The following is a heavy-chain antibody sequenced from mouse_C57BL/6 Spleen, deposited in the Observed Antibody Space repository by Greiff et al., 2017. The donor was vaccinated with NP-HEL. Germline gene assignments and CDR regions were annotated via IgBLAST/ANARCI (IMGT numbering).Heavy chain of an antibody. D-gene: IGHD2-5*01. CDR3: ASSNYWYFDV. CDR2: IYPGSGST. J-gene: IGHJ1*03. Sequence: QVQLQQSGAELVKPGASVKMSCKASGYTFTSYWITWVKQRPGQGLEWIGDIYPGSGSTNYNEKFKSKATLTVDTSSSTAYMQLSSLTSEDSAVYYCASSNYWYFDVWGTGTTVTVSS. CDR1: GYTFTSYW. V-gene: IGHV1-55*01.